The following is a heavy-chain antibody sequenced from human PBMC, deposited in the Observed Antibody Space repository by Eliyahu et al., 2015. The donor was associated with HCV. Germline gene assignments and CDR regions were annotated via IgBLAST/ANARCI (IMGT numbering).Heavy chain of an antibody. CDR1: GGSIXSSSYY. V-gene: IGHV4-39*01. D-gene: IGHD6-13*01. CDR2: IXYSGST. Sequence: QLQLQESGPGLVKPSXXLSLTCTVSGGSIXSSSYYWGXIRQPPGKGLEWIGSIXYSGSTYYNPSLKSRVTISVDTSKNQFSLKLSSVTAADTAVYYCARHIRVIAAAHFDYWGQGTLVTVSS. J-gene: IGHJ4*02. CDR3: ARHIRVIAAAHFDY.